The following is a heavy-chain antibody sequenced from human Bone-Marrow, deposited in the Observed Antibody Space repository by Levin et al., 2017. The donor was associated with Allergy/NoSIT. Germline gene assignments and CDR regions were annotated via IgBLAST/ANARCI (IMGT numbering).Heavy chain of an antibody. CDR2: IYYSGST. CDR3: ARVYSSGYYYGVGFDY. CDR1: GGSISSGDYY. V-gene: IGHV4-30-4*01. J-gene: IGHJ4*02. D-gene: IGHD3-22*01. Sequence: SQTLSLTCTVSGGSISSGDYYWSWIRQPPGKGLEWIGYIYYSGSTYYNPSLKSRVTISVDTSKNQFSLKLSSVTAADTAVYYCARVYSSGYYYGVGFDYWGQGTLVTVSS.